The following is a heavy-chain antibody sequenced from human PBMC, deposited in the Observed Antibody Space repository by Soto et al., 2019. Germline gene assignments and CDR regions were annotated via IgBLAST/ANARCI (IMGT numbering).Heavy chain of an antibody. CDR1: GDSFTSYW. D-gene: IGHD3-9*01. CDR2: IDASDSYT. CDR3: ARYYHILTVHDF. J-gene: IGHJ4*02. V-gene: IGHV5-10-1*01. Sequence: ESLKISCKGSGDSFTSYWISWVRQMPGKGLEWMGRIDASDSYTNYSPSFQGHVTISADKSISTAYLQWSSLKASDTAVYYCARYYHILTVHDFWGQGSSVLVSS.